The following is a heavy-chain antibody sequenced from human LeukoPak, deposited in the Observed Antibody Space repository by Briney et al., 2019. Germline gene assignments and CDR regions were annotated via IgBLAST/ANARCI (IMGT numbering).Heavy chain of an antibody. Sequence: PSETLSLTCTVSGGSISSYYWSLIRQPPGKGLEWIGYIYYSGSTNYNPSLKSRVTISVDTSKNQFSLKLSSVTAADTAVYYCASSALSYYDFWSGDNWFDPWGQGTLVTVSS. CDR3: ASSALSYYDFWSGDNWFDP. V-gene: IGHV4-59*13. D-gene: IGHD3-3*01. CDR1: GGSISSYY. J-gene: IGHJ5*02. CDR2: IYYSGST.